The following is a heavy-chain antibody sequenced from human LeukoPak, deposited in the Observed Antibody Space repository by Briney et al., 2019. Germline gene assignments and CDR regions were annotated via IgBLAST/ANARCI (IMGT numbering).Heavy chain of an antibody. CDR2: IYNTGIT. V-gene: IGHV4-4*07. CDR3: AKCSSGSYYNVDFDY. CDR1: GDSIGTYY. J-gene: IGHJ4*02. D-gene: IGHD1-26*01. Sequence: SETLSLTCTVSGDSIGTYYWSWIRQPAGKGLEWIGRIYNTGITNYNPSLKSRLTISVDTSKNQFSLKLSSVTAADTAVYYCAKCSSGSYYNVDFDYWGQGTLVTVSS.